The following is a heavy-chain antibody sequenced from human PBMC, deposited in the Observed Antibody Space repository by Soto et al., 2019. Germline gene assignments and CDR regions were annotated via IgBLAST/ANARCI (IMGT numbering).Heavy chain of an antibody. CDR3: GREAGLMPAALPIDY. J-gene: IGHJ4*02. Sequence: ASVKVSCKTSGYTFTNYGINWVRQAPGQGLEWMGWISPYNGDTNDAQKLHGRVTMTTDTSTSTAYMEVRSLRSDDTAVFYCGREAGLMPAALPIDYCGQGTLVTVSS. V-gene: IGHV1-18*01. CDR1: GYTFTNYG. CDR2: ISPYNGDT. D-gene: IGHD2-2*02.